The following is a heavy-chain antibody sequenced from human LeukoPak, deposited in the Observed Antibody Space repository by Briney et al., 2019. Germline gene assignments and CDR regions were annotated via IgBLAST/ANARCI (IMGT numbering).Heavy chain of an antibody. J-gene: IGHJ6*02. D-gene: IGHD3-3*01. Sequence: GGSLRLSCAASGFTFSSYAMSWVRQAPGKGLEWVSAISGSGGSTYYADSVKGRFTISRDNSKNTLYLQMNSLRAEDTAVYYCAKVAGDFWSGYPYYYGMDVRGQGTTVTVSS. CDR1: GFTFSSYA. CDR3: AKVAGDFWSGYPYYYGMDV. CDR2: ISGSGGST. V-gene: IGHV3-23*01.